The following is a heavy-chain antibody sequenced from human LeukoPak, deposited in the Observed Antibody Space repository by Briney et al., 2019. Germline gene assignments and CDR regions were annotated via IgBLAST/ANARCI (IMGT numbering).Heavy chain of an antibody. V-gene: IGHV3-23*01. CDR1: GFTFSNYA. CDR3: AKPSRDFDSSGYSHFDY. D-gene: IGHD3-22*01. J-gene: IGHJ4*02. Sequence: GGSLRLSCAASGFTFSNYAMSWVRQAPGKGLGSVSTVSGPGSNTYSADSVKGRFTISRDNSKNTLYLQMHSLRAEDTAIYYCAKPSRDFDSSGYSHFDYWGQGTLVTVSS. CDR2: VSGPGSNT.